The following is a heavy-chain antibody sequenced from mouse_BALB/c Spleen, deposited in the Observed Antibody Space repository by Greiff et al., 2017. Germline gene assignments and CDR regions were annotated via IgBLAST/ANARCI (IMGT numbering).Heavy chain of an antibody. V-gene: IGHV3-6*02. CDR3: ARGRDYYGSSLYYAMDY. J-gene: IGHJ4*01. CDR1: GYSITSGYY. CDR2: ISFDGSN. Sequence: EVKLQESGPGLVKPSQSLSLTCSVTGYSITSGYYWNWIRQFPGNKLEWMGYISFDGSNNYNPSLKNRISITRDTSKNQFFLKLNSVTTEDTATYYCARGRDYYGSSLYYAMDYWGQGTSVTVSS. D-gene: IGHD1-1*01.